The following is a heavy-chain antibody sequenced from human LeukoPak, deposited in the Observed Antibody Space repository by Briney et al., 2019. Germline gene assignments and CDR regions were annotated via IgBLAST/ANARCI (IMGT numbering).Heavy chain of an antibody. J-gene: IGHJ6*03. CDR2: IYNSGNS. V-gene: IGHV4-4*07. CDR1: GGSIGSDY. D-gene: IGHD3-3*02. CDR3: ARHRRVSVAALKWGDYYYYMDV. Sequence: SETLSLTCTVSGGSIGSDYWTWIRQPAGKGLEGMGYIYNSGNSDYNPSLKCRITMSVDTSKNQFSLKLSSVTAADTAVYFCARHRRVSVAALKWGDYYYYMDVWGKGATVTVSS.